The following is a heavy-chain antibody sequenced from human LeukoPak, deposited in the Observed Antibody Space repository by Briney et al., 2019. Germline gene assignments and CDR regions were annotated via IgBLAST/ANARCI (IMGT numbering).Heavy chain of an antibody. Sequence: GSSVKVSCKASGYSFTSYYMHWVRQAPGQGLEWMGIINPSGGSTTYAQEFQGRVTMTRDTSTSTVYMQLSSLTSEDTAVYYWAREKGAASAFDYWGQGTLVTVSS. CDR2: INPSGGST. J-gene: IGHJ4*02. D-gene: IGHD6-13*01. CDR1: GYSFTSYY. V-gene: IGHV1-46*03. CDR3: AREKGAASAFDY.